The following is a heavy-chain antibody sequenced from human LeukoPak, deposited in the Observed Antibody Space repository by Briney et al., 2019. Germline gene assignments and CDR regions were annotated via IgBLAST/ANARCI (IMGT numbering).Heavy chain of an antibody. D-gene: IGHD2-15*01. CDR3: ARGISGSAFDI. CDR1: GGSISSYY. J-gene: IGHJ3*02. Sequence: SETLSLTCTVSGGSISSYYWSWIRQPPGKGLEWIGYIYYSGSTNYNPSLKSRVTISVDTSKNQFSLKLSSVTAADTAVYYCARGISGSAFDIWGQGTKVTVSS. V-gene: IGHV4-59*01. CDR2: IYYSGST.